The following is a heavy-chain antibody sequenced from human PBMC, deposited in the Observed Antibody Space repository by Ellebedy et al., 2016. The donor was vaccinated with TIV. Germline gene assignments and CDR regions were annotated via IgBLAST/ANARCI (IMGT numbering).Heavy chain of an antibody. D-gene: IGHD6-6*01. J-gene: IGHJ4*02. CDR1: GFTFGDYA. CDR3: GIAARLLY. Sequence: GESLNISCTASGFTFGDYAMSWFRPAPGKGLEWVGFIRSKAYGGTTEYAASVKGRFTISRDDSKSIAYLQMNSLKPEDTTVYYCGIAARLLYWGQGTLVTVSS. CDR2: IRSKAYGGTT. V-gene: IGHV3-49*03.